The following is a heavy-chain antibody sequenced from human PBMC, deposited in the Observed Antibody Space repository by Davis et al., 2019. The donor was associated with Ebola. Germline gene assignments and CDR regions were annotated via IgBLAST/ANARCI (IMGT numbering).Heavy chain of an antibody. J-gene: IGHJ4*02. Sequence: GGSLRLSCATSGFTFSTYWMSWVRQAPGKGLEWVANIKQDVSEKYYVDSVKGRFTISRDNAKNSLYLQMNSLRAEDTAVYYCARGYSSGWRPFDYWGQGTLVTVSS. CDR1: GFTFSTYW. CDR2: IKQDVSEK. V-gene: IGHV3-7*01. CDR3: ARGYSSGWRPFDY. D-gene: IGHD6-19*01.